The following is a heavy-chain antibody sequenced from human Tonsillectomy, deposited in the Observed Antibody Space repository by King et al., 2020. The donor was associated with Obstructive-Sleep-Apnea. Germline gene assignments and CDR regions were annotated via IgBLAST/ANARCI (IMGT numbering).Heavy chain of an antibody. Sequence: VQLVESGGGVVQPGRSLRLSCAASGFTFSSYPMHWVRQAPGKGLEWLALISKDGSNKYYADSVKGRFTISRDNSKSTLYLQMNSPRVGDTAVYYCARDYMGFDYWGQGTLVTVSS. CDR2: ISKDGSNK. J-gene: IGHJ4*02. V-gene: IGHV3-30*04. D-gene: IGHD3-10*01. CDR1: GFTFSSYP. CDR3: ARDYMGFDY.